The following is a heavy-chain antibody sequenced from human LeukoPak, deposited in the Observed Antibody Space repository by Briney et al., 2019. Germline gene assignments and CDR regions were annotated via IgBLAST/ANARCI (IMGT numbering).Heavy chain of an antibody. V-gene: IGHV1-2*02. Sequence: ASVKVSCKASGYTFIDYYIHWVRLAPGQGLQWMGWVNPNSGGTNYAQNFQGRVTMTRDTSTSTGYLELSSLTSDDTAVYYCARDRGSGAGGDYYGMDVWGQGTTVTVSS. CDR1: GYTFIDYY. D-gene: IGHD6-19*01. CDR3: ARDRGSGAGGDYYGMDV. J-gene: IGHJ6*02. CDR2: VNPNSGGT.